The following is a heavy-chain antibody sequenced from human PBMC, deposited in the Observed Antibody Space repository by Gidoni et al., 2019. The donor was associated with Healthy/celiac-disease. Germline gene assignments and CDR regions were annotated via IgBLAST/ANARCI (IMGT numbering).Heavy chain of an antibody. V-gene: IGHV1-69*06. CDR3: ARHMPYSSSWAYYFDY. CDR1: GGTVSSYA. D-gene: IGHD6-13*01. J-gene: IGHJ4*02. Sequence: QVQLVQSGAEVKKPGSSVKVSCKASGGTVSSYAISWVRQAPGQGLEWMGGIIPIFGTANYAQKFQGRVTITADKSTSTAYMELSSLRSEDTAVYYCARHMPYSSSWAYYFDYWGQGTLVTVSS. CDR2: IIPIFGTA.